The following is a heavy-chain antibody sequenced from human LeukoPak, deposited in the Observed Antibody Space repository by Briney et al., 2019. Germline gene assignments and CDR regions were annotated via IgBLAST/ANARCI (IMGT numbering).Heavy chain of an antibody. CDR3: AKNTMVRGVIDFDY. D-gene: IGHD3-10*01. CDR1: GFTFSSYG. CDR2: ISGSGGST. V-gene: IGHV3-23*01. J-gene: IGHJ4*02. Sequence: GGSLRLSCAASGFTFSSYGMSWVRQAPGKGLEWVSAISGSGGSTYYADSVKGRFTISRDNSKNTLYLQMNSLRAEGTAVYYCAKNTMVRGVIDFDYWGQGTLVTVSS.